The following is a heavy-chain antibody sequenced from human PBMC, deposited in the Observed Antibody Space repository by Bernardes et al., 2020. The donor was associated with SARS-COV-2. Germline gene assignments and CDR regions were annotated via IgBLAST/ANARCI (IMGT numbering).Heavy chain of an antibody. CDR2: IIPIFGTA. CDR3: AKDYSVIGQAVYYYGLDV. V-gene: IGHV1-69*06. J-gene: IGHJ6*02. Sequence: SVKVSCKASGGTFSSYAISWVRQAPGQGLEWMGGIIPIFGTANYAQKFQGRVTITADKSTSTAYMELSSLRAEDTAVYYCAKDYSVIGQAVYYYGLDVWGQGTTVTVSS. D-gene: IGHD4-4*01. CDR1: GGTFSSYA.